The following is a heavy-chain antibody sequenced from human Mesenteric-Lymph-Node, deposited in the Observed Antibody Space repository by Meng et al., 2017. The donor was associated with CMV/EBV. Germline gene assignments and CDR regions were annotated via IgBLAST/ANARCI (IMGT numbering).Heavy chain of an antibody. D-gene: IGHD4-17*01. Sequence: GESLKISCAASGFTFSNYEMNWVRQAPGKGLEWVSYISSSGSTMHYADSVKGRFTISRDNAKSSLHLQMNSLRAEDTAVYYCARDLVYGDWGQGTLVTVSS. J-gene: IGHJ4*02. CDR1: GFTFSNYE. CDR2: ISSSGSTM. V-gene: IGHV3-48*03. CDR3: ARDLVYGD.